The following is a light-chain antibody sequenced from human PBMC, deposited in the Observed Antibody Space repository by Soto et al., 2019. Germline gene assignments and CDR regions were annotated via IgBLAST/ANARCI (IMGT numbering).Light chain of an antibody. CDR3: QQYGSSPGT. V-gene: IGKV3-20*01. CDR2: GVS. Sequence: EIVLTQSPATLSLSPGERATLSCRASQSVSSYLAWYQQKPGQAPRLLIYGVSTRATGIPARFSGSGSGTDFTLTISRLEPEDFAVYYCQQYGSSPGTFGQGTKVDI. J-gene: IGKJ1*01. CDR1: QSVSSY.